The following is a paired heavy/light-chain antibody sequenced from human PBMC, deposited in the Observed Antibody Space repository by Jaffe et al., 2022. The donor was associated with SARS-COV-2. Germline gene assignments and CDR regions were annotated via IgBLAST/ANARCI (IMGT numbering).Heavy chain of an antibody. CDR1: GFTFSAYA. D-gene: IGHD3-16*01. V-gene: IGHV3-23*04. J-gene: IGHJ6*03. CDR2: ITGSGDST. CDR3: ANHKWAFGIYYYYYMDV. Sequence: EVQLVESGGGLVQPGGSLRLTCAASGFTFSAYAMSWVRQAPGKGLEWVSSITGSGDSTHCADSVTGRFTISRDNSMNTLYLQMNSLRAEDTAIYYCANHKWAFGIYYYYYMDVWGKGTTVTVSS.
Light chain of an antibody. V-gene: IGKV3-15*01. J-gene: IGKJ5*01. CDR2: AAS. CDR3: QQYHDWPIT. Sequence: EIVMTQSPATLSVSPGERATLSCRASQSVNNNLAWYQQKPGQAPRLLIFAASARATAIPARFSGSGSGTEFTLTITSLQSEDFAVYYCQQYHDWPITFGQGARLEIK. CDR1: QSVNNN.